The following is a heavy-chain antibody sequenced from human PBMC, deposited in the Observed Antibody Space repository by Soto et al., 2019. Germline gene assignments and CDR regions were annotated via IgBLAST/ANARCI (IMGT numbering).Heavy chain of an antibody. D-gene: IGHD1-26*01. CDR2: VTSSASST. J-gene: IGHJ3*01. CDR1: GFTFSSFA. Sequence: GQLLESGGGMVQPGGSLRLSCAASGFTFSSFAMNWARLPPGRGLEWVAAVTSSASSTHYADSVKGRFTISRDNSKNTLYLQMNSLRADDTAVYYCAKGGAVLLDPFDVWGQGTMVTVSS. V-gene: IGHV3-23*01. CDR3: AKGGAVLLDPFDV.